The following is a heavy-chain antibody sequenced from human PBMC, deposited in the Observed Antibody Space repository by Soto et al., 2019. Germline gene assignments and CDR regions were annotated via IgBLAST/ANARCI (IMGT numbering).Heavy chain of an antibody. CDR1: GFTFSSYS. Sequence: PGGSLRLSCAASGFTFSSYSMNWVRQAQGKGLEWVSYISSSSSTIYYADSVKGRFTISRDNAKNSLYLQMNSLRDEDTAVYYCARDQNRAAAAAFVFDYWGQGTLVTVSS. D-gene: IGHD6-13*01. CDR3: ARDQNRAAAAAFVFDY. V-gene: IGHV3-48*02. J-gene: IGHJ4*02. CDR2: ISSSSSTI.